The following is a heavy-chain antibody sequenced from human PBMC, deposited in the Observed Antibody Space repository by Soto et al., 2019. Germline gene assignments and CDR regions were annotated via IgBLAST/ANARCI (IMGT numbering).Heavy chain of an antibody. V-gene: IGHV4-59*01. CDR1: GGSISSYY. CDR2: IYYSGST. D-gene: IGHD1-26*01. J-gene: IGHJ6*02. Sequence: PSETLSLTCTVSGGSISSYYWSWIRQPPGKGLEWIGYIYYSGSTNYNPSLKSRVTISVDTSKNQFSLKLSSVTAADTAVYYCARDLGNSGSYYALRYYYGMDVWGQGTTVTV. CDR3: ARDLGNSGSYYALRYYYGMDV.